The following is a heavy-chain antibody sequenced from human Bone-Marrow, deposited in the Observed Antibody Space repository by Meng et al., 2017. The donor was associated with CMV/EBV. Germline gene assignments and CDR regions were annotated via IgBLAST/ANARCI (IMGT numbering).Heavy chain of an antibody. CDR2: IIPIFGTA. J-gene: IGHJ6*02. D-gene: IGHD2-2*01. CDR3: ARGGNLGYCSSTSCSYYYYGMDV. V-gene: IGHV1-69*05. CDR1: GGTFSSYT. Sequence: SVKVSCKASGGTFSSYTISWVRQAPGQGLEWMGGIIPIFGTANYAQKFQGRVTITTDESTSTAYMELSSLRSEDTAVYYCARGGNLGYCSSTSCSYYYYGMDVWGQGTTVTFSS.